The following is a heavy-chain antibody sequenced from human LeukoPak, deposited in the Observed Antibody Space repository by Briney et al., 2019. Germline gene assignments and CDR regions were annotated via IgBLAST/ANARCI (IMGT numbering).Heavy chain of an antibody. J-gene: IGHJ4*02. D-gene: IGHD6-19*01. CDR2: ISYDGSNK. Sequence: HSGGSLRLSCAASGFTFSSYGMHWVSQAPGKGLEWVAVISYDGSNKYYADSVKGRFTISRDNSKNTLYLQMNSLRAEDTAVYYCAKDDGQWLASYYFDYWGQGTLVTVSS. V-gene: IGHV3-30*18. CDR1: GFTFSSYG. CDR3: AKDDGQWLASYYFDY.